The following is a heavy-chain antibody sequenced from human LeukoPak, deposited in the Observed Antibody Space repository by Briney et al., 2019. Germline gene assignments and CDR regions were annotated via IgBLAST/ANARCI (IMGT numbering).Heavy chain of an antibody. CDR3: AKDRSGYSGYERFDY. CDR1: GFTFSSYG. V-gene: IGHV3-30*18. D-gene: IGHD5-12*01. Sequence: PGGSLRLSCAASGFTFSSYGMHWVRQAPGKGLEWVAVISYDGSNKYYADSVKGRFTISRDNSKNTLYLQMNSLRAEDTAVYYCAKDRSGYSGYERFDYWGQGTLVTVSS. CDR2: ISYDGSNK. J-gene: IGHJ4*02.